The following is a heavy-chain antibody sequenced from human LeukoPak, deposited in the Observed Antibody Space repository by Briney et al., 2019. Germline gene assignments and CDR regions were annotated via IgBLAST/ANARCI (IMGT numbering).Heavy chain of an antibody. V-gene: IGHV3-21*01. CDR2: ISSSSSYI. CDR1: GFTFSSYS. D-gene: IGHD6-19*01. Sequence: GGSLRLSCAASGFTFSSYSMNWVRQAPGKGLEWVSSISSSSSYIYYADSVKGRFTISRDNAKNSLYLQMNSLRAEDTAVYYCARVYNSGWYRGGYYFDYWGQGTLVTVSS. J-gene: IGHJ4*02. CDR3: ARVYNSGWYRGGYYFDY.